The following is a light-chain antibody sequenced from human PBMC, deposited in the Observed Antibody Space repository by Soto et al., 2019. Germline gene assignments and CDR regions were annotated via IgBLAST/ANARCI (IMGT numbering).Light chain of an antibody. V-gene: IGLV2-8*01. CDR3: SSYAGSNIDYV. CDR2: EVN. J-gene: IGLJ1*01. Sequence: QSVLTQPPSASGSPGQSVTISCTGTSSDVGGYNYVSWYQQHPGKVPKLLIYEVNKRPSGVPDRFSGSKSGNTASLTASGLQAEDEADYYCSSYAGSNIDYVFGTGTKVTVL. CDR1: SSDVGGYNY.